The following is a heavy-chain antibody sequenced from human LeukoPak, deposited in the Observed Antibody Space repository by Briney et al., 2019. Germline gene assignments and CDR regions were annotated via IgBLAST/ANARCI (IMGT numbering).Heavy chain of an antibody. J-gene: IGHJ4*02. V-gene: IGHV3-66*01. D-gene: IGHD3-22*01. CDR3: ARDPDDSSGYTFEY. Sequence: GGSLRLSCAASGFTVSSNYMSWVRQAPGKGLEWVSVIYSGGSTYYADSVKGRFTISRDNSKNTLYLQMNSLRAEDTAVYYCARDPDDSSGYTFEYWGQGTLVTVSS. CDR2: IYSGGST. CDR1: GFTVSSNY.